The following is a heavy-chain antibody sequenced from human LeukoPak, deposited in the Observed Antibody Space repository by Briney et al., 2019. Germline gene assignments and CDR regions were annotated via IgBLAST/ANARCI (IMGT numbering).Heavy chain of an antibody. Sequence: QPGGSLRLSCAASGFTFSIYSMTWVRQAPGQGLECVSYISSTGTTIYYADSVKGRFTISRDNAKKSLYLQMKSLRDEDTAVYYCARDCRIAATGACGYFEYWGQGTLVTVSS. D-gene: IGHD6-13*01. J-gene: IGHJ4*02. CDR1: GFTFSIYS. CDR3: ARDCRIAATGACGYFEY. CDR2: ISSTGTTI. V-gene: IGHV3-48*02.